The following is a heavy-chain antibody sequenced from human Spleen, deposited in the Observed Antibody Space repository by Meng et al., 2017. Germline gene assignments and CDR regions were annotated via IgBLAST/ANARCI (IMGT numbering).Heavy chain of an antibody. D-gene: IGHD1-1*01. CDR1: GYSISSGYY. Sequence: SETLSLTCAVSGYSISSGYYWGWIRQPPGKGLEWIGSIYYSGSTYYNPSLKSRVTISVDTSKNQFSLKLSSVTAADTAVYYCARGLERRPYYYYGMDVWGQGTTVTVSS. CDR3: ARGLERRPYYYYGMDV. J-gene: IGHJ6*02. CDR2: IYYSGST. V-gene: IGHV4-38-2*01.